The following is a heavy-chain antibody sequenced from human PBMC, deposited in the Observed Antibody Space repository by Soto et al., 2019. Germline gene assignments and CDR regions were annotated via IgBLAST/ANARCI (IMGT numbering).Heavy chain of an antibody. V-gene: IGHV3-66*01. Sequence: LRLSCAASGFTVSSNYMSWVRQAPGKGLEWVSVIYSGGSTYYADSVKGRFTISRDNSKNTMYLQMNSLRAEDTAVYYCARDYDILTDYYYGMDVWGQGTTVTVSS. CDR2: IYSGGST. J-gene: IGHJ6*02. CDR1: GFTVSSNY. D-gene: IGHD3-9*01. CDR3: ARDYDILTDYYYGMDV.